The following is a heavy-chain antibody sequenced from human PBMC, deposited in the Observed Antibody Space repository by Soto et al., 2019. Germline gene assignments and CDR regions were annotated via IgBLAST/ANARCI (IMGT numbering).Heavy chain of an antibody. CDR1: GFTFSSYA. Sequence: GGSLRLSCSASGFTFSSYAMHWVRQSPGKGLEYVSAISSNGGSTYYADSVKGRFTISRDNSKNTLYLQMSSLRAEDTAVYYCAKDLGSGSYARYYGMDVWGQGTTVTVSS. CDR3: AKDLGSGSYARYYGMDV. D-gene: IGHD3-10*02. J-gene: IGHJ6*02. V-gene: IGHV3-64D*06. CDR2: ISSNGGST.